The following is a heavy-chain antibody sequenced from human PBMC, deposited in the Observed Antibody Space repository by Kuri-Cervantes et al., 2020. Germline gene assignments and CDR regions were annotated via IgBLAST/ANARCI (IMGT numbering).Heavy chain of an antibody. J-gene: IGHJ6*02. V-gene: IGHV1-8*02. Sequence: ASVKVSCKASGGTFSSYAISWVRQAPGQGLEWMGWMNPNSGNTGYAQKFQGRVTMTRNTSISTAYMELSSLRSEDTAVYYCARGRDTAMVLWYYYYYGMDVWGQGTTGTVSS. CDR3: ARGRDTAMVLWYYYYYGMDV. D-gene: IGHD5-18*01. CDR1: GGTFSSYA. CDR2: MNPNSGNT.